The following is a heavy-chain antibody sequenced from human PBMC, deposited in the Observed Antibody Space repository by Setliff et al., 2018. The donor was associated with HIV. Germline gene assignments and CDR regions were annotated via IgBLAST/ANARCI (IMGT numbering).Heavy chain of an antibody. D-gene: IGHD3-10*01. CDR2: IYYSGST. CDR3: ATSPAGEILGSRPFYFDY. CDR1: GDSINGGNYY. Sequence: PSETLSLTCTVSGDSINGGNYYWSWIRQHPGKGLEWIGYIYYSGSTYYSPSLKSRVTISEDTSKNQFSLKMRSVTAADTAVYYCATSPAGEILGSRPFYFDYWGQGTLVTVSS. J-gene: IGHJ4*02. V-gene: IGHV4-31*03.